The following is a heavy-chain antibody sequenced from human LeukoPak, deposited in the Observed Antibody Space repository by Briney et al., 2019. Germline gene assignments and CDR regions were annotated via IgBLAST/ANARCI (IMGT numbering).Heavy chain of an antibody. Sequence: SETLSLTCTVSGGSTSSYYWSWIRQPAGKGLEWIGRIYTSGSTNYNPSLKSRVTMSVDTSKNQFSLKLSSVTAADTAVYYCARDWPSLMDSSGWYDAFDIWGQGTMVTVSS. D-gene: IGHD6-19*01. CDR3: ARDWPSLMDSSGWYDAFDI. V-gene: IGHV4-4*07. CDR2: IYTSGST. J-gene: IGHJ3*02. CDR1: GGSTSSYY.